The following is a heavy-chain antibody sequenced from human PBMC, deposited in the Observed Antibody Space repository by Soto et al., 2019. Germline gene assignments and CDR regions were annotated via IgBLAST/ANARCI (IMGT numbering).Heavy chain of an antibody. Sequence: GGSLRLSCAASGFTFSNAWMNWVRQAPGKGLEWVGRIKSKTDGGTTDYAAPVKGRFTISRDDSKNTLYLQMNSLKTEDTAVYYCTTDRLYCTNGVCIRRYYYYYGMDVWGQGTTVTVSS. V-gene: IGHV3-15*07. J-gene: IGHJ6*02. CDR1: GFTFSNAW. CDR3: TTDRLYCTNGVCIRRYYYYYGMDV. D-gene: IGHD2-8*01. CDR2: IKSKTDGGTT.